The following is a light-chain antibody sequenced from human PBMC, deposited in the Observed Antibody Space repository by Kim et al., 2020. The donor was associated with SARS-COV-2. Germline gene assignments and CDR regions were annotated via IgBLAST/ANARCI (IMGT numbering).Light chain of an antibody. CDR1: QSINTY. Sequence: EIVLTQSPATLSLSPGEGATLSCRASQSINTYLAWYQQKPGQAPRLLIYDASNRATGIPARFSGSGSGTDFTLTISSLEPEDFAVYYCQQRSNWPPEVTFGGGTKVDIK. CDR3: QQRSNWPPEVT. V-gene: IGKV3-11*01. J-gene: IGKJ4*01. CDR2: DAS.